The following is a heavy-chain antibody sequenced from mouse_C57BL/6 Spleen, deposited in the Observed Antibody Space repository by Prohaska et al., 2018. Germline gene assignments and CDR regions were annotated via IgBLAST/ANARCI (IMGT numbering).Heavy chain of an antibody. CDR3: ARHYFDV. J-gene: IGHJ1*03. CDR2: ISNLAYSI. Sequence: EVKLVESGGGLVQPGGSLKLSCAASGFTFSDYGMAWVRQAPRKGSEWVAFISNLAYSIYYADTVTGRFTISRENAKNTLYLEMSSLRSEDTAMYYCARHYFDVWGTGTTVTVSS. V-gene: IGHV5-15*01. CDR1: GFTFSDYG.